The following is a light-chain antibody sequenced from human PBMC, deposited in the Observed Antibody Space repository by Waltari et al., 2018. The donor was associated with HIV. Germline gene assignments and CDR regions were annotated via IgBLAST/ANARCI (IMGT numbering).Light chain of an antibody. Sequence: QSALTQPASVSGSPGQSITISCTGNSSDVGGYNYVSWYQHHPGKAPKPMIYEVSNRPSGVSNRFSGSKSGNTASLTISGLQAEDEADYYCSSYTSSSTLDVFGTGTKVTVL. CDR2: EVS. CDR1: SSDVGGYNY. J-gene: IGLJ1*01. V-gene: IGLV2-14*01. CDR3: SSYTSSSTLDV.